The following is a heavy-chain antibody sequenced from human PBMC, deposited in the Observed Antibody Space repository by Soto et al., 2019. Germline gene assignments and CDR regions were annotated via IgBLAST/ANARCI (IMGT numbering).Heavy chain of an antibody. Sequence: GGSLRLSCAASGFTFSSYAVSWVRQAPGKGLEWVSVITGSGGSTYYADSVKGRFTISRDNSKNTLYLQMNSLRAEDTAVYYCAKCIGGSGYFNYYYYYMDVWGKGTTVTVSS. V-gene: IGHV3-23*01. D-gene: IGHD3-9*01. CDR1: GFTFSSYA. J-gene: IGHJ6*03. CDR3: AKCIGGSGYFNYYYYYMDV. CDR2: ITGSGGST.